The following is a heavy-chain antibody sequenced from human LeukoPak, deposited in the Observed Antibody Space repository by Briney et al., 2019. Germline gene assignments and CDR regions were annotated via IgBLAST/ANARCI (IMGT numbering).Heavy chain of an antibody. V-gene: IGHV3-53*01. CDR3: AREQWLSY. D-gene: IGHD6-19*01. CDR2: FYRGDST. Sequence: GALRLSCAASGFTVSSSYMYGVRQAPGKGLEWVSFFYRGDSTYYAESVRGRFTISRDNSKNTLYLQMNSLRAEDTAVYYCAREQWLSYWGQGTLVTVSS. CDR1: GFTVSSSY. J-gene: IGHJ4*02.